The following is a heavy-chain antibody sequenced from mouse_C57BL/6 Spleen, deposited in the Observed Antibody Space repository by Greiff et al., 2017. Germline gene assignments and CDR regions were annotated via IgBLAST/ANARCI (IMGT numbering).Heavy chain of an antibody. CDR1: GYSFTDYN. Sequence: EVKLMESGPELVKPGASVKISCKASGYSFTDYNMNWVKQSNGKSLEWIGVINPNYGTTSYNQKFKGKATLTVDQSSSTAYMQLNSLTSEDSAVYYCAREGIYYGNSYWYFDVWGTGTTVTVSS. CDR3: AREGIYYGNSYWYFDV. V-gene: IGHV1-39*01. D-gene: IGHD2-1*01. J-gene: IGHJ1*03. CDR2: INPNYGTT.